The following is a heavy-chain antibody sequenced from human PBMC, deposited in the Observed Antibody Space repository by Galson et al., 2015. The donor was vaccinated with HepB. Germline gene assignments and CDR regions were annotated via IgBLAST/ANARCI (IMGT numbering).Heavy chain of an antibody. V-gene: IGHV3-48*02. Sequence: SLRLSCAASGFTFSYYSMNWVRQAPGKGLEWVSYITGSSRTIYYADSVKGRFTISRDNAKNSLYLQMNSLRDEDTGVYSCARDARGYGRDAFDIWGQGTMVTVSS. CDR1: GFTFSYYS. J-gene: IGHJ3*02. D-gene: IGHD3-10*01. CDR2: ITGSSRTI. CDR3: ARDARGYGRDAFDI.